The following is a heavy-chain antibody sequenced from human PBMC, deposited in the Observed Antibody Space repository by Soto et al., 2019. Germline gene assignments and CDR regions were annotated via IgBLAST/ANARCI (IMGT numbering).Heavy chain of an antibody. J-gene: IGHJ4*02. CDR3: AKLPSYCGGDCYSIHFDY. Sequence: GESLKISCAASGFTFSSYAMSWVRQAPGKGLEWVSAISGSGGSTYYADSVKGRFTISRDNSKNTLYLQMNSLRAEDTAVYYCAKLPSYCGGDCYSIHFDYWGQGTLVTVSS. CDR1: GFTFSSYA. D-gene: IGHD2-21*02. CDR2: ISGSGGST. V-gene: IGHV3-23*01.